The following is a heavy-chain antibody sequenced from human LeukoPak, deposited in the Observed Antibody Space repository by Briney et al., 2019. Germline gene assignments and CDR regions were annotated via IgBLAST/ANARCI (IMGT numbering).Heavy chain of an antibody. CDR3: AKDSGDTNYFDY. CDR2: ISWNSGSI. Sequence: GGSLSLSCPASGFTFDDYALHWLRQAPGRDREWVSGISWNSGSIGYADSVKGRFTISRDNAKNSLYLQMNSLRAEDMALYYCAKDSGDTNYFDYWGQGTLVTVSS. CDR1: GFTFDDYA. V-gene: IGHV3-9*03. D-gene: IGHD3-10*01. J-gene: IGHJ4*02.